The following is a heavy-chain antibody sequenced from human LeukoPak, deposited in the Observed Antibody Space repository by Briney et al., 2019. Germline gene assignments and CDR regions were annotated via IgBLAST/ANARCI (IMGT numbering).Heavy chain of an antibody. D-gene: IGHD3-3*01. CDR2: INPNSGGT. CDR1: GYTFTGYY. Sequence: ASVKVSCKASGYTFTGYYMHWVRQAPGQGLEWMGWINPNSGGTNYAQKFQERVTITRDMSTSTAYMELSSLRSEDTAVYYCAASTSHYDFWSGPNDYWGQGTLVTVSS. J-gene: IGHJ4*02. V-gene: IGHV1-2*02. CDR3: AASTSHYDFWSGPNDY.